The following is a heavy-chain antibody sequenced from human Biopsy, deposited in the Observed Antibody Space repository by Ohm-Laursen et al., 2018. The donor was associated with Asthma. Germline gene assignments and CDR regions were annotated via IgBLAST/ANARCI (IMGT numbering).Heavy chain of an antibody. V-gene: IGHV3-30*18. CDR3: AKRRGYSGHDNDY. CDR2: ISYDGNHK. CDR1: GFMFRSFG. D-gene: IGHD5-12*01. Sequence: SLRLSCSASGFMFRSFGMHWVRQAPGKGLEWVAVISYDGNHKFYEDSVKGRFTISRDNSKNTLYLQTSSLRTEDTAVYYCAKRRGYSGHDNDYWGQGTLVIVSS. J-gene: IGHJ4*02.